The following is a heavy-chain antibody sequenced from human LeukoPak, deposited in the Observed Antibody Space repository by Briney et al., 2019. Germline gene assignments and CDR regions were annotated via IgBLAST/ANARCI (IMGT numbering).Heavy chain of an antibody. Sequence: PWASVKVSCKASGGTFSSYAISWVRQAPGQGLEWVGWINPKTGGTNYAQQFQGRVTMTRDTSISTVYMELTRLRFDDTAIFYCARRSLIKVLTPTDDAFDVWGQGTTVTVSS. CDR3: ARRSLIKVLTPTDDAFDV. CDR2: INPKTGGT. CDR1: GGTFSSYA. D-gene: IGHD4/OR15-4a*01. V-gene: IGHV1-2*02. J-gene: IGHJ3*01.